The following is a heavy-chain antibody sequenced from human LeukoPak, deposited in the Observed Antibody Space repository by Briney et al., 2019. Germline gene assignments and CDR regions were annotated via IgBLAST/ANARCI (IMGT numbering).Heavy chain of an antibody. CDR1: GFIFTDYY. J-gene: IGHJ5*02. Sequence: KPGGSLRLSCAASGFIFTDYYMSWIRQAPGKGLEWVSYISLSGRTIYYADSVKGRFTISRDNAKNSLYLQMNSLRAEDTAVYYCARGSITIFGVVGDPWGQGTLVTVSS. CDR2: ISLSGRTI. D-gene: IGHD3-3*01. V-gene: IGHV3-11*04. CDR3: ARGSITIFGVVGDP.